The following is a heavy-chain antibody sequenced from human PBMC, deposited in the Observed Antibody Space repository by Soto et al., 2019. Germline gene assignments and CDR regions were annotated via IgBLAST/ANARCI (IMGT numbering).Heavy chain of an antibody. CDR3: ARSPGVFDY. CDR2: LVPVFGTA. Sequence: QVQLVQSGAEVKKPGSSVKVSCKASGGTFSSLAISWVRQAPGQGLEWMGGLVPVFGTANYAEKFQERVTITADNSTSTSYMELSSLRSEDTAVYYCARSPGVFDYWGQGTLVTVSS. V-gene: IGHV1-69*06. D-gene: IGHD3-10*01. CDR1: GGTFSSLA. J-gene: IGHJ4*02.